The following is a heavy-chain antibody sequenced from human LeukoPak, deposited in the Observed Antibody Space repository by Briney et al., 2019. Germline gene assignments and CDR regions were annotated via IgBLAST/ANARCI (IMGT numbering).Heavy chain of an antibody. V-gene: IGHV3-74*01. Sequence: PGGSLRLSCAAPGFTLSSYWMHWVRQAPGKGLVWVSRINTDGRTTTYADSVKGRFTISKDDAKNTLYLQMNSLRAEDTAVYYCARVLYGSGSFDYWGQGTLVTVSS. CDR1: GFTLSSYW. J-gene: IGHJ4*02. D-gene: IGHD3-10*01. CDR3: ARVLYGSGSFDY. CDR2: INTDGRTT.